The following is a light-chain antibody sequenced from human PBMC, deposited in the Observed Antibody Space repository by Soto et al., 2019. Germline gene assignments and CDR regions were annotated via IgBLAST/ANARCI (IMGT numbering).Light chain of an antibody. CDR2: GAS. CDR1: QTTSPKY. J-gene: IGKJ1*01. Sequence: EIELTQSPGTLSLSPGESATLSCRVSQTTSPKYVAWYQQRRGLAPRLLVYGASKRAAGIPARFSGSGSGTDFTLTISSLEPEDFAVYYCQQRSNWWRFGQGTKVDI. CDR3: QQRSNWWR. V-gene: IGKV3-11*01.